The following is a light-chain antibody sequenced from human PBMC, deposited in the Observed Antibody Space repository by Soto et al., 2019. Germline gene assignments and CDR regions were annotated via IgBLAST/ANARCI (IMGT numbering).Light chain of an antibody. Sequence: DIQMTQSPSSLSASVGDRVTITCRASQSISNYLNWYQQKPGKAPKLPIYAASSMQSGVPSRFSGSGSETDFTLTISSLQPDDSATYYCHQSFSPLWTFGQGTKVEV. J-gene: IGKJ1*01. CDR1: QSISNY. CDR3: HQSFSPLWT. CDR2: AAS. V-gene: IGKV1-39*01.